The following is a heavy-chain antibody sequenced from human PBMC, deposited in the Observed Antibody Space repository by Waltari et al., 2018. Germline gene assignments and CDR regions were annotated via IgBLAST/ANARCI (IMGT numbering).Heavy chain of an antibody. CDR2: MYSDGST. J-gene: IGHJ4*02. CDR3: ARLYGELPDS. D-gene: IGHD1-7*01. V-gene: IGHV4-4*09. CDR1: GGSISRYY. Sequence: QVQLQESGPGLVKPSEPLSLTCTVSGGSISRYYWRWIRQHPGKGMEWLGYMYSDGSTNYNPSLKSRVTMSVDTSKNQFSLKLSSVTAADTAVYYCARLYGELPDSWGQGTLVTVSS.